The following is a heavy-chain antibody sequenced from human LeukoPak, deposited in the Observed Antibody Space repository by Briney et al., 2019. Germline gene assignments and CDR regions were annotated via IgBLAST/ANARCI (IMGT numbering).Heavy chain of an antibody. CDR1: GFAFNNYA. D-gene: IGHD2-2*02. V-gene: IGHV3-23*01. Sequence: GGSLRLSCAASGFAFNNYAMSWVRQAPGKGLEWVSTISGGGTITYSADSVKGRFTISRDNSNNSLFLQMNSLRAEDTAVYYCAKDGLGYCSSTSCYTYFDYWGQGTLVTVS. J-gene: IGHJ4*02. CDR2: ISGGGTIT. CDR3: AKDGLGYCSSTSCYTYFDY.